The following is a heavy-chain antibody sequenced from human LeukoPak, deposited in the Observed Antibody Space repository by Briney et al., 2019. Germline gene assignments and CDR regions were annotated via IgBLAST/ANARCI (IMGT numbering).Heavy chain of an antibody. D-gene: IGHD1-7*01. J-gene: IGHJ6*02. V-gene: IGHV1-18*01. CDR3: ARDWNYRGLDV. Sequence: ASVKVSCKASGYTFTSSGISWVRQAPGQGLEWMAWIGGYDGRTNYAQKFQDRVIMTTDTSTSTAYMELRSLRSDDTAVYYCARDWNYRGLDVWGQGTTVTVSS. CDR2: IGGYDGRT. CDR1: GYTFTSSG.